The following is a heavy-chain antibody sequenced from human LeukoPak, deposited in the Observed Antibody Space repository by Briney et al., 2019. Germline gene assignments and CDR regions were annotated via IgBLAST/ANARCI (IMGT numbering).Heavy chain of an antibody. Sequence: GGSLRLSCAASGFTFSSHNMDWVRQAPGKGLEWVSFISSSTSYISYADSVKGRFTISRYNANRSLWLQMNSLRAEVTEEYYRGIPTNVRPLVWGQGTMVTVSS. CDR3: GIPTNVRPLV. D-gene: IGHD2-8*02. CDR2: ISSSTSYI. CDR1: GFTFSSHN. V-gene: IGHV3-21*01. J-gene: IGHJ3*01.